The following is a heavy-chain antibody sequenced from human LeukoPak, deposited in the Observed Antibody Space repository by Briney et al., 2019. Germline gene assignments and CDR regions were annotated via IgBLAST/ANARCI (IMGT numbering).Heavy chain of an antibody. Sequence: ASVKVSCKASGYTFTGYYMHWVRQAPGQGLEWMGRINPNSGGTNYAQKFQGRVTMTRDTSTSTVYMELSSLRSEDTAVYYCARFTYSYVNYWGQGTLVTVSS. D-gene: IGHD5-18*01. CDR2: INPNSGGT. CDR1: GYTFTGYY. CDR3: ARFTYSYVNY. V-gene: IGHV1-2*06. J-gene: IGHJ4*02.